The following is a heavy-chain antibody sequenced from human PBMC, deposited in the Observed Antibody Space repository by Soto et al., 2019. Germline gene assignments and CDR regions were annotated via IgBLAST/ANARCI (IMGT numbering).Heavy chain of an antibody. D-gene: IGHD3-22*01. CDR3: ARVQRTYYYDSSGYYPDY. CDR1: GGSFSGYY. CDR2: INHSGST. Sequence: SETLSLTCAVYGGSFSGYYWSWIRQPPGKGLEWIGEINHSGSTNYNPSLKSRVTISVDTSKNQFSLKLSSVTAADTAVYYCARVQRTYYYDSSGYYPDYWRQGTLVTVSS. V-gene: IGHV4-34*01. J-gene: IGHJ4*02.